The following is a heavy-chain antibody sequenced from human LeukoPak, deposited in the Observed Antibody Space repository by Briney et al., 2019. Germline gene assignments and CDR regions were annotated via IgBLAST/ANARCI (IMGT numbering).Heavy chain of an antibody. CDR1: GGSISSSSYY. D-gene: IGHD6-13*01. CDR3: ARQLIAAASP. J-gene: IGHJ5*02. CDR2: IYYSGST. Sequence: SETLSLTCTVSGGSISSSSYYWGWIRQPPGKGLEWIGGIYYSGSTYYNPSLKGRVTISVDTSKNQFSLKLSSVTAADTAVYYCARQLIAAASPWGQGTLVTVPS. V-gene: IGHV4-39*01.